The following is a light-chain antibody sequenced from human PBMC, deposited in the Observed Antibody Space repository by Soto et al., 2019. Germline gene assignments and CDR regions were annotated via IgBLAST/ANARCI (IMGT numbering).Light chain of an antibody. CDR3: TSYTSSHTLI. J-gene: IGLJ2*01. CDR1: SSDVGAYNY. Sequence: QSALTQPASVSGSPGQSITISCTGSSSDVGAYNYVSWYQHHPGKAPKFMIYDVTNRPSGVSDRFSGSKSGNTASLTISGLQAEDEADYYCTSYTSSHTLIFGGGTKLTVL. V-gene: IGLV2-14*03. CDR2: DVT.